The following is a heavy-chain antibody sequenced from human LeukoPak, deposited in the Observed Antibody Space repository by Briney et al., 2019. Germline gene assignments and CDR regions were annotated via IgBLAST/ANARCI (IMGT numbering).Heavy chain of an antibody. D-gene: IGHD6-19*01. J-gene: IGHJ3*02. Sequence: SETLSLTCTVSGGSISSYYWSWIRQPPGKGLEWIGYIYYSGSTNYNPSLKSRVTISVDTSKNQFSLKLSSVIAADTAVYYCASTSSGWTGDDAFDIWGQGTMVTVSS. CDR3: ASTSSGWTGDDAFDI. CDR1: GGSISSYY. CDR2: IYYSGST. V-gene: IGHV4-59*01.